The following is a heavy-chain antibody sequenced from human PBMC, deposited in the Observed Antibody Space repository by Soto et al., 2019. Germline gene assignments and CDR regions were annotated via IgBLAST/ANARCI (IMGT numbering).Heavy chain of an antibody. J-gene: IGHJ4*02. V-gene: IGHV1-2*02. CDR3: GRGRSGQIVVFY. CDR2: IGPGSGAT. D-gene: IGHD1-26*01. Sequence: ASVKVSCKASGYTFTSYGISWVRQAPEQGPEWMGEIGPGSGATRYAQRFQGRVTMTRDMSITTVYMELNNLSPDDTAVYYCGRGRSGQIVVFYWGQGTPVTVS. CDR1: GYTFTSYG.